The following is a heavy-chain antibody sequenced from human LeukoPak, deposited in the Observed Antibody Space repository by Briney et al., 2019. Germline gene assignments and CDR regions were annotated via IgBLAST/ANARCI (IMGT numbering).Heavy chain of an antibody. V-gene: IGHV1-69*06. CDR2: IIPIFGTA. CDR3: ARRPSVAGSAFDI. CDR1: GGTSSSYA. D-gene: IGHD6-19*01. Sequence: SVKVSCKASGGTSSSYAISWVRQAPGQGLEWMGGIIPIFGTANYAQKFQGRVTITADKSTSTAYMELSSLRSEDTAVYYCARRPSVAGSAFDIWGQGTMVTVSS. J-gene: IGHJ3*02.